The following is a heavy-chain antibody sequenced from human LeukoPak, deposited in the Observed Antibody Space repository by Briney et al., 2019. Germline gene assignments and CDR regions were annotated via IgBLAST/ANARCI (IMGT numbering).Heavy chain of an antibody. V-gene: IGHV4-31*03. CDR2: IYYSGST. CDR1: GGSISSGGYY. Sequence: SETLSLTCTVSGGSISSGGYYWSWIRQHPGKGLEWIGYIYYSGSTYYNPSLKSRVTISVDTSKNQFSLKLSSVTAADTAVCYCARDYPGGYGWFDPWGQGTLVTVSS. D-gene: IGHD5-12*01. J-gene: IGHJ5*02. CDR3: ARDYPGGYGWFDP.